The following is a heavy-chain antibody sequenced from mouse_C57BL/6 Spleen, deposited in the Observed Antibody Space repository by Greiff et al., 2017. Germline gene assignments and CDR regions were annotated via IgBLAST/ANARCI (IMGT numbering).Heavy chain of an antibody. CDR1: GFTFSDFY. D-gene: IGHD1-1*01. J-gene: IGHJ4*01. Sequence: EVQLVESGGGLVQSGRSLRLSCATSGFTFSDFYMEWVRQAPGKGLEWIAASRNKANDYTTEYSASVKGRFIVSRDTSQSILYLQMNALRAEDTAIYYCARVNYYGSSMDYWGQGTSVTVSS. CDR3: ARVNYYGSSMDY. CDR2: SRNKANDYTT. V-gene: IGHV7-1*01.